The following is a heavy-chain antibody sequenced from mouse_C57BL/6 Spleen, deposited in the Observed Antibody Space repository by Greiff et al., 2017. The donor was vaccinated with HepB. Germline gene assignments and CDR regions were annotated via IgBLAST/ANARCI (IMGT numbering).Heavy chain of an antibody. Sequence: EVQLVESGGGLVKPGGSLKLSCAASGFTFSSYALSWVRQTPEKRLEWVATISDGGSYTYYPDNVKGRFPISRDNTKNNLYLQMSHLKSEDTAMYYCARVVQLDAMDYWGQGTSVTVSS. CDR3: ARVVQLDAMDY. V-gene: IGHV5-4*01. J-gene: IGHJ4*01. CDR1: GFTFSSYA. D-gene: IGHD4-1*02. CDR2: ISDGGSYT.